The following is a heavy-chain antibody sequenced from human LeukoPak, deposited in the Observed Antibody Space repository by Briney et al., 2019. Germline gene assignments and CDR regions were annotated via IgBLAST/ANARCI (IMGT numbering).Heavy chain of an antibody. J-gene: IGHJ4*02. V-gene: IGHV4-39*06. CDR1: SGSITNSNCY. CDR2: INYSGST. D-gene: IGHD2-15*01. CDR3: ARIWVVGVDYFDY. Sequence: SGTLSLTCTVSSGSITNSNCYWGWVRQPPGKGLEWIGSINYSGSTYYNPSLKSRVTTSVDTSKNQFTLKLSSVTAADTAVYYCARIWVVGVDYFDYWGQGTLVTVSA.